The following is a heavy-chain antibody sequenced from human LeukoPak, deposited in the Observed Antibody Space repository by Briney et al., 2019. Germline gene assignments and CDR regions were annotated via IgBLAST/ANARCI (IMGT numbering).Heavy chain of an antibody. V-gene: IGHV4-39*07. J-gene: IGHJ4*02. CDR1: GGSISSSSYY. Sequence: SETLSLTCTVSGGSISSSSYYWGWIRQPPGKGLEWIGSIYYSGSTYYNPSLKSRVTISVDTSKTQFSLKLSSVTAADTAVYYCATGGADSSGYYPFDYWGQGTLVTVSS. CDR2: IYYSGST. D-gene: IGHD3-22*01. CDR3: ATGGADSSGYYPFDY.